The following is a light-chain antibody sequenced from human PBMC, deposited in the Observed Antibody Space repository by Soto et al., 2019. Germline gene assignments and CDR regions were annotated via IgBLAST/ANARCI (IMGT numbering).Light chain of an antibody. CDR2: WAS. Sequence: DIVMTQSTDSLAVSLGERATINCKSSQSVLYSSNNKNFLAWYQQKPGQPPKLLIYWASARESGVPDRFSGSGSGTDFTLTISSLQAEDVAVYYCQQYYITPLSFGGGTKVDIK. CDR1: QSVLYSSNNKNF. J-gene: IGKJ4*01. V-gene: IGKV4-1*01. CDR3: QQYYITPLS.